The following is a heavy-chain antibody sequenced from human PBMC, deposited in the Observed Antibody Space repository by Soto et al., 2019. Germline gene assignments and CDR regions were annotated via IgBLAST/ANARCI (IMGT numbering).Heavy chain of an antibody. CDR3: AAGFRPSGAFDI. J-gene: IGHJ3*02. CDR1: GFTFTSSA. Sequence: SVKVSCKASGFTFTSSAMQWVRQARGQRLEWIGWIVVGSGNTNYAQKFQERVTITRDMSTSTAYMELSSLRSEDTAVYYCAAGFRPSGAFDIWGKGTMVTVSS. CDR2: IVVGSGNT. V-gene: IGHV1-58*02. D-gene: IGHD3-10*01.